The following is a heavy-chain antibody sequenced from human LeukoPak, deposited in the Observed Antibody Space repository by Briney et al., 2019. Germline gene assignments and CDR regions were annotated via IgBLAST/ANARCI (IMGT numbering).Heavy chain of an antibody. CDR3: ARHGEGFGELNHFDY. V-gene: IGHV4-39*01. CDR2: IYYSGST. J-gene: IGHJ4*02. D-gene: IGHD3-10*01. Sequence: KSSETLSLTCTVSGGSISSSSYYWRWIPQPPGKGLERIMSIYYSGSTYYHPSVKSRVTISGDTSKNQLYLKLSCVSAADTAVYYCARHGEGFGELNHFDYGGRGTLVTVSS. CDR1: GGSISSSSYY.